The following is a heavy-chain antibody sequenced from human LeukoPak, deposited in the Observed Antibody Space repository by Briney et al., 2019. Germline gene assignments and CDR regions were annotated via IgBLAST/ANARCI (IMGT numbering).Heavy chain of an antibody. V-gene: IGHV3-33*06. J-gene: IGHJ4*02. Sequence: TGGSLRLSCEASGFTFSHYGMHWVRQAPGKGLEWVAVIWSDATNQYYSDSVKGRFTISRDNFKRTVSLQMNSLRAEDMAVYYCVKDAQRGFDYSNSLQHWGQGSLVTVSS. CDR3: VKDAQRGFDYSNSLQH. CDR1: GFTFSHYG. D-gene: IGHD4-11*01. CDR2: IWSDATNQ.